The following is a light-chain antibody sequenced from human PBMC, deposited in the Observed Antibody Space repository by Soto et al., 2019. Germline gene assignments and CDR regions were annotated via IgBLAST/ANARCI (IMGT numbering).Light chain of an antibody. V-gene: IGKV3-20*01. Sequence: EIVLTQSPGTLSLSPGERATLSCKTSQSVSSSYLAWYQQKPGQAPRLLIYGASSRATAIPDRFSGYGSGTDFTLTITRLEPEDFAVYYCQLYDSSLYTFGQGTKLEI. J-gene: IGKJ2*01. CDR1: QSVSSSY. CDR2: GAS. CDR3: QLYDSSLYT.